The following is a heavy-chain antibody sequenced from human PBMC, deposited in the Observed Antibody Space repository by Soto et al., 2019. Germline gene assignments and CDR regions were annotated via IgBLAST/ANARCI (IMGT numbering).Heavy chain of an antibody. Sequence: EVQLVESGGGLVQPGGSLRLSCAASGFTVSSNYMSWVRQAPGKGLEWVSVIYSGGGTYFADSVKGRFAMSRDNSKNTLYLQMNSLRADGTAVYYCAKQRGGYDRDFDSWGQGTLVTVSS. CDR2: IYSGGGT. V-gene: IGHV3-66*01. CDR3: AKQRGGYDRDFDS. J-gene: IGHJ4*02. D-gene: IGHD5-12*01. CDR1: GFTVSSNY.